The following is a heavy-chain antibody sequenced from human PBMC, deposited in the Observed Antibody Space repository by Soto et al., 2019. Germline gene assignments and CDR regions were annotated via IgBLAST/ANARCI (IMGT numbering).Heavy chain of an antibody. CDR2: ISYDGSNR. CDR3: ARGLGSSGWYSPWDAFDI. Sequence: GGSLRLCCAASGLTLSNYAMHWVRQAPGKGLEWVAVISYDGSNRYYADSVKGRFTISRDNSKNTLYLQMNSLRAEDTAVYYCARGLGSSGWYSPWDAFDIWGQGTMVTVSS. CDR1: GLTLSNYA. V-gene: IGHV3-30-3*01. D-gene: IGHD6-19*01. J-gene: IGHJ3*02.